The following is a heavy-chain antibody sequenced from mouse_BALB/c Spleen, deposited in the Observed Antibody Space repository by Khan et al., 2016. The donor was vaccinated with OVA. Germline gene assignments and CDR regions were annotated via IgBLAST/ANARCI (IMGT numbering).Heavy chain of an antibody. J-gene: IGHJ1*01. Sequence: EVQLVESGGGLVKPGGSLKLACAASGFTFSTYTMSWVRQTPEKRLEWVATISSDGSYTYYPDSVKGRFTSSRDNAKNTLYLQMSSLKSEDTAWYYCTNGNYGYFDVWGAGTTVTVSS. V-gene: IGHV5-6-4*01. CDR3: TNGNYGYFDV. D-gene: IGHD2-1*01. CDR2: ISSDGSYT. CDR1: GFTFSTYT.